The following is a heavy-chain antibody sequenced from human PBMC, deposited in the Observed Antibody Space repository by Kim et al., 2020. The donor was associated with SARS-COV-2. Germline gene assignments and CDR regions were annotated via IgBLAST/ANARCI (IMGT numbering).Heavy chain of an antibody. D-gene: IGHD3-10*01. J-gene: IGHJ4*02. CDR3: ARGSMVRGVKFDY. Sequence: YNPSLKSRVTISVDTSKNQFSLKLSSVTAADTAVYYCARGSMVRGVKFDYWGQGTLVTVSS. V-gene: IGHV4-39*01.